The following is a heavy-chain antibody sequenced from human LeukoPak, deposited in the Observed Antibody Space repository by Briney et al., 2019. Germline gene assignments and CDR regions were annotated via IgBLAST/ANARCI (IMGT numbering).Heavy chain of an antibody. CDR1: GFTFSTYS. CDR3: AKSSGWFLDY. Sequence: QPGGSLRLSCAASGFTFSTYSMNWVRQAPGKGLEWLSYISSGSSTIYYADSVKGRFTISRDNAKNSLYLQVNSLRDEDTAVYYCAKSSGWFLDYWGQGTLVTVSS. D-gene: IGHD6-19*01. V-gene: IGHV3-48*02. J-gene: IGHJ4*02. CDR2: ISSGSSTI.